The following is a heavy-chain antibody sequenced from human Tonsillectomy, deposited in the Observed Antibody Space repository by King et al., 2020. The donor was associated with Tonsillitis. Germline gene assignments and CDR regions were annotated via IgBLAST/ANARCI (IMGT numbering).Heavy chain of an antibody. CDR1: GFTFSRHW. V-gene: IGHV3-74*01. J-gene: IGHJ4*02. CDR2: IDSDGSVT. CDR3: ARDGDGPITFDY. D-gene: IGHD3-3*01. Sequence: EVQLVESGGGLVQPGGSLRLSCATSGFTFSRHWMHWVRQAPGTGLVWVARIDSDGSVTPYADPVRGRFTISSDNVKNTLYLQMNGLRAEDTAVYYCARDGDGPITFDYWGQGTLVTVSS.